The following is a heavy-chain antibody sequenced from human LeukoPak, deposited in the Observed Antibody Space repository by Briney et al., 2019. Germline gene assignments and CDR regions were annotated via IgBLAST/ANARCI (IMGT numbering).Heavy chain of an antibody. CDR2: ISAYNGNT. Sequence: ASVKVSCKASGYTFTSYGISWVRQAPGQGLEWMGWISAYNGNTNYAQKLQGRVTMTTDTSTSTAYMELRSLRSDDTAVYYCARGGPIIVVVPAAPTNNRFDPWGQGTLVTVSS. V-gene: IGHV1-18*04. D-gene: IGHD2-2*01. J-gene: IGHJ5*02. CDR3: ARGGPIIVVVPAAPTNNRFDP. CDR1: GYTFTSYG.